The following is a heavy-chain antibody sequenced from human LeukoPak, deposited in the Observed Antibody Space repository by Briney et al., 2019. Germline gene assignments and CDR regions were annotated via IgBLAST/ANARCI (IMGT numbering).Heavy chain of an antibody. CDR2: IYPGDSDT. J-gene: IGHJ4*02. Sequence: LGESLKTSCEASGYNFSNYWINWVRQKPGKGLEWMGIIYPGDSDTRYGPSFQGHVTISADRSANTAYLQWSRLEASDTAKYFCARKANGMAAPFDSWAQGTLVTVSS. CDR3: ARKANGMAAPFDS. CDR1: GYNFSNYW. V-gene: IGHV5-51*01. D-gene: IGHD6-13*01.